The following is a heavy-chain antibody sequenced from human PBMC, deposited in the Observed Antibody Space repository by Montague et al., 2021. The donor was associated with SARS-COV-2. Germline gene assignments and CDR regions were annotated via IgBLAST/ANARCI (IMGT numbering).Heavy chain of an antibody. CDR1: GVSLSSSSFY. Sequence: SETLSLTCTVSGVSLSSSSFYWGWIRQPPGKGLEWIGSINYSGSTYYNPSLKSRVSISVDTSKKRLSLRLSSVTAADTAVYYCASSSYSSRWYYFDSWGQGTLVAVSS. CDR2: INYSGST. J-gene: IGHJ4*02. CDR3: ASSSYSSRWYYFDS. D-gene: IGHD6-13*01. V-gene: IGHV4-39*01.